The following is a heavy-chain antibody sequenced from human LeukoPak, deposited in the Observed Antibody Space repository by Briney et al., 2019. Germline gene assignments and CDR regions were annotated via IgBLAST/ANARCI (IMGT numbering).Heavy chain of an antibody. CDR2: ISSSGSTI. Sequence: GGSLRLSCAASGFTFSSYEMNWVRQAPGKGLEWVSYISSSGSTIYYADSVKGRFTISRDNAKNSLYLQMNSLRAEDTAVYYCAREDYGYYAGSFDYWGQGTLVTVSS. CDR3: AREDYGYYAGSFDY. V-gene: IGHV3-48*03. D-gene: IGHD4-17*01. CDR1: GFTFSSYE. J-gene: IGHJ4*02.